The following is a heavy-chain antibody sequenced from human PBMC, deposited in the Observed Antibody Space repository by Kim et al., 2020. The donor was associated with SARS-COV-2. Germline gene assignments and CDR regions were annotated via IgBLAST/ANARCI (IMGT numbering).Heavy chain of an antibody. CDR3: ARDLRGTYGMVY. V-gene: IGHV3-21*01. CDR1: GFTFSSYS. Sequence: GGSLRLSCAASGFTFSSYSMNWVRQAPGKGLEWVSSISSSSNYIYYADSVKGRFTISRDSAKNSLYLQMNSLRAEDTAMYYCARDLRGTYGMVYWGQGTLVTVSS. CDR2: ISSSSNYI. J-gene: IGHJ4*02. D-gene: IGHD1-26*01.